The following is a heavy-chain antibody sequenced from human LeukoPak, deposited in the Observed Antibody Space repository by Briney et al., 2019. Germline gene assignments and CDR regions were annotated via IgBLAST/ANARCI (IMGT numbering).Heavy chain of an antibody. CDR3: ARPRPGSWSRIDY. D-gene: IGHD6-13*01. Sequence: SETLSLTCTVSGGSISSDYWSWIRQAPGKGLEWIGYIYYSGSTNYNPSLKSRVTISVDTSKNQFSLKLSSVTAADTAVYYCARPRPGSWSRIDYWGQGTLVTVSS. V-gene: IGHV4-59*08. CDR1: GGSISSDY. CDR2: IYYSGST. J-gene: IGHJ4*02.